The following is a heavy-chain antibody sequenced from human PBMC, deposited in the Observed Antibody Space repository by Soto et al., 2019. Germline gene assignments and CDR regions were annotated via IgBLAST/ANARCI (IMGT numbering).Heavy chain of an antibody. V-gene: IGHV1-69*01. CDR3: AASDSSSWQLDY. CDR2: IIPIFETA. Sequence: QVQLVQSGAEMKKPGSSVKVSCKVSGDSFSSYAINWVRQAPGEGLEWVGGIIPIFETANYAQNFQGRVTITAIESTTTAYMEVTRLRPEDSAVFYCAASDSSSWQLDYWGQGTLITVSS. CDR1: GDSFSSYA. D-gene: IGHD6-13*01. J-gene: IGHJ4*02.